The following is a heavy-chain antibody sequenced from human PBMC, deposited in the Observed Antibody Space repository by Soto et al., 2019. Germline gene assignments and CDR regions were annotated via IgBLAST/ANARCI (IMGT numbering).Heavy chain of an antibody. CDR3: ARDDRYCRSTSCYSDY. D-gene: IGHD2-2*01. Sequence: GGSRRLSCAASGFSFSSYCMSWVRQAPGKGLEWAANINQDGSEKYYAHSAKGRFPISRDNAKNPLYLQMNSLRAEDTAVYYCARDDRYCRSTSCYSDYWGQGTLVTVSS. V-gene: IGHV3-7*01. J-gene: IGHJ4*02. CDR1: GFSFSSYC. CDR2: INQDGSEK.